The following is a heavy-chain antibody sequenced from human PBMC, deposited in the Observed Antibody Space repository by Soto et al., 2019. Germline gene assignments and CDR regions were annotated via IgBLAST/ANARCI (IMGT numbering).Heavy chain of an antibody. Sequence: SETLSLTCAVSGGSISSGGYSWSWIRQPPGKGPEWIGYIYHSGSTYYNPSLKSRVTISVDRSKNQFSLKLSSVTAADTAVYYCARDQGGMDYDFWSGYTWFDPWGQGTLVTVSS. CDR1: GGSISSGGYS. CDR2: IYHSGST. V-gene: IGHV4-30-2*01. CDR3: ARDQGGMDYDFWSGYTWFDP. D-gene: IGHD3-3*01. J-gene: IGHJ5*02.